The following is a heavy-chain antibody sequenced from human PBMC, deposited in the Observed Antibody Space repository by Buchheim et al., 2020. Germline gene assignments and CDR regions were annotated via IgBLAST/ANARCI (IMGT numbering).Heavy chain of an antibody. CDR3: ARGRGGGGSSQNWFDP. Sequence: EVQLVESGGGLVQPGGSLRLSCAASGFTFSNYWMSWVRQAPGKGLKWVANIKQDGSEKYYVDSVKGRFTISRDNAKNSLYLQMNSLRAEDTAVYYCARGRGGGGSSQNWFDPWGQGTL. CDR1: GFTFSNYW. D-gene: IGHD2-15*01. J-gene: IGHJ5*02. CDR2: IKQDGSEK. V-gene: IGHV3-7*01.